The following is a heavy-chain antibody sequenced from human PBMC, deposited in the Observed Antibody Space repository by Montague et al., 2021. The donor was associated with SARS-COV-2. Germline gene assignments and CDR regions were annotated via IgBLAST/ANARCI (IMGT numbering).Heavy chain of an antibody. D-gene: IGHD4-17*01. J-gene: IGHJ6*02. CDR1: GGPFSGYY. Sequence: SETLSLTCAVYGGPFSGYYWSWIRQPPGKGLEWIGEINHSGSTNYNPSLKSRVTISVDTSTNQFSLKLSSVTAADTAVYYCARGRAVTTFYYYYYGMDVWGQGTTVTVSS. CDR3: ARGRAVTTFYYYYYGMDV. V-gene: IGHV4-34*01. CDR2: INHSGST.